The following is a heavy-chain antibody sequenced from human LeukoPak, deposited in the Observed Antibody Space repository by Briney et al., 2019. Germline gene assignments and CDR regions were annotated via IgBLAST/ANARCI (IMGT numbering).Heavy chain of an antibody. Sequence: GGSLRLSCAASGFTFSTYSMNWVRQAPGKGLEWVSSISTSSSSIYYADSVKGRFTISRDNAKKSLYLQLNSLRVEDTAVYYCARWGLGPSFDYWGQGTRVTVSS. CDR3: ARWGLGPSFDY. CDR2: ISTSSSSI. D-gene: IGHD1-26*01. V-gene: IGHV3-21*01. CDR1: GFTFSTYS. J-gene: IGHJ4*02.